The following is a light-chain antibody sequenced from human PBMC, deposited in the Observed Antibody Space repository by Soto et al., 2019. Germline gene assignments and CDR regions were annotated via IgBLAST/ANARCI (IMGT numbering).Light chain of an antibody. Sequence: EIVLTQSPGSLSLSPGERATLSCRASQSVSSTFFAWYQQRPGQAPGLLMYGASSRATGIQERFSGSGSGTDFTLTISRLEPEDFAVYYCQQFDSSVTFGQGTKVEIK. CDR1: QSVSSTF. CDR2: GAS. CDR3: QQFDSSVT. V-gene: IGKV3-20*01. J-gene: IGKJ1*01.